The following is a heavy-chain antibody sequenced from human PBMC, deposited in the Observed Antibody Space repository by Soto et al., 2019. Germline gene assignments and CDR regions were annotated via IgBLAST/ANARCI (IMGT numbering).Heavy chain of an antibody. Sequence: SVTVSCKASGYTFTSYAMHWVRQAHGQRLEWMGWINAGNGNKKYSQKFQGRVTITRDTSASTAYMELSSLRSEDTAVYYCARETLLSYDSSGYYNAVGFYFECWGKGSLV. J-gene: IGHJ4*02. D-gene: IGHD3-22*01. V-gene: IGHV1-3*01. CDR3: ARETLLSYDSSGYYNAVGFYFEC. CDR2: INAGNGNK. CDR1: GYTFTSYA.